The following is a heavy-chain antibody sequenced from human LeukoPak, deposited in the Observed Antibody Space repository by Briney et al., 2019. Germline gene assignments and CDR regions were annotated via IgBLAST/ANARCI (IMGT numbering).Heavy chain of an antibody. CDR2: IYPGDSDA. CDR3: ARRGYYDSSGYLGYFDL. CDR1: GYSFTSYW. D-gene: IGHD3-22*01. V-gene: IGHV5-51*01. Sequence: GESLKISCKGPGYSFTSYWIGWVRQMPGKGLEWMGIIYPGDSDATYSPSFQGQVTISADKSISTAYLQWSSLKASDTAMYYCARRGYYDSSGYLGYFDLWGRGTLVTVSS. J-gene: IGHJ2*01.